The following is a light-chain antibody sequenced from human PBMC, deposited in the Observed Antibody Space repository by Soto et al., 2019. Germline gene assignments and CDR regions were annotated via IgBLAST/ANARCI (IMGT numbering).Light chain of an antibody. CDR3: SSYTSSSTLV. CDR2: EVS. Sequence: QSALTQPASVSGSPGQSITISCTGTSSDVGGYNYVSWYQQHPGKAHKLMIYEVSNRPSGVSNRFSGSKSGKTASLTISWLQAEDEADYYCSSYTSSSTLVFGTGTKLTVL. CDR1: SSDVGGYNY. J-gene: IGLJ1*01. V-gene: IGLV2-14*01.